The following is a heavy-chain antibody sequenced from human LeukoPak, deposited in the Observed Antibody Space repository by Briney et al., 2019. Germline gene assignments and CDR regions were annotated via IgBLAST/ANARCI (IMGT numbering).Heavy chain of an antibody. CDR3: AKEGFDY. CDR1: GFTFDNYA. J-gene: IGHJ4*02. V-gene: IGHV3-23*01. CDR2: FTGGDGSA. Sequence: SGGSLRLSCTASGFTFDNYAMSWVRQAPGKGLEWVSTFTGGDGSAYYADSVKGRFTISRDNSKNTLYLQMNSLRAEDTALYYCAKEGFDYWGQGTLVTVSS.